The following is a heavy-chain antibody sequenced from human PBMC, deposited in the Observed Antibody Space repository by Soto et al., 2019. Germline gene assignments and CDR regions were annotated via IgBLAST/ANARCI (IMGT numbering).Heavy chain of an antibody. CDR1: GGSISSYY. V-gene: IGHV4-59*12. Sequence: SETLSLTCTVSGGSISSYYWSWIRQPPGKGLEWIGYIYYSGSTNYNPSLKSRVTISVDTSKNQFSLKLNSMTAADTAVYYCARDHSSSWKEFYYYGMDVWGQGTTVTVSS. CDR3: ARDHSSSWKEFYYYGMDV. CDR2: IYYSGST. D-gene: IGHD6-13*01. J-gene: IGHJ6*02.